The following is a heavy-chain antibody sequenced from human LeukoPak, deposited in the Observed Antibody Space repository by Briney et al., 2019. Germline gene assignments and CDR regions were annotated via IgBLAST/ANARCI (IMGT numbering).Heavy chain of an antibody. V-gene: IGHV4-4*07. CDR1: GGSISSYY. D-gene: IGHD6-6*01. J-gene: IGHJ5*02. CDR2: IYTSGST. CDR3: ARVREYSSSSDWFDP. Sequence: SETLSLTCTVSGGSISSYYWSWIRQPAGKGLEWIGRIYTSGSTNYNPSLKSRVTISVDTSKNQFSLKLSSVTAADTAVYYCARVREYSSSSDWFDPWGQGTLVTVSS.